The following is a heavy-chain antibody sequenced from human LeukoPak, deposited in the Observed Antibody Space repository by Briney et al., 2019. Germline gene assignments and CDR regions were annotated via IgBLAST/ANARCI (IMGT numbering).Heavy chain of an antibody. CDR3: ARASPLGLNWFDP. J-gene: IGHJ5*02. CDR2: INHSGST. D-gene: IGHD3/OR15-3a*01. CDR1: GGSFSGYY. Sequence: PSETLSLTCAVSGGSFSGYYWSWIRQPPGKGLEWIGEINHSGSTNYNPSLKSRITISVDTSKNQFSLQLSSLTAADTAVYYCARASPLGLNWFDPWGQGTLVTVSS. V-gene: IGHV4-34*01.